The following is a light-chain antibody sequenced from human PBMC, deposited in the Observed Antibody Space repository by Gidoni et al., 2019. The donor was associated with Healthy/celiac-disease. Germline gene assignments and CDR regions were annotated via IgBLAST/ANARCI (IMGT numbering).Light chain of an antibody. Sequence: VIWMTQSPSLLSASTGDRVTISCRISQGISSYLAWYQQKPGKATELLIYAASTLQSGVQSRFSGSGSGTDFTLTISCLQSEDFATYYCQQYYSFPLTFGGGTKVEIK. CDR1: QGISSY. J-gene: IGKJ4*01. CDR3: QQYYSFPLT. V-gene: IGKV1D-8*01. CDR2: AAS.